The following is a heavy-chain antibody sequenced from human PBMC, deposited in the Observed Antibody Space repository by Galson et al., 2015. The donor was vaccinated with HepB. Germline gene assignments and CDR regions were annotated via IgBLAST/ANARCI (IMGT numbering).Heavy chain of an antibody. CDR1: GGTFSSYA. CDR2: IIPFFGIP. D-gene: IGHD1-20*01. CDR3: ARGVGDNWNDARETYYYAMDV. V-gene: IGHV1-69*13. J-gene: IGHJ6*02. Sequence: SVKVSCKASGGTFSSYAISWVRQAPGQGLEWMGGIIPFFGIPNFPQKFQGRVTITADESTSTAYMELSSLRSEDTAVYYCARGVGDNWNDARETYYYAMDVWGQGTAVTVSS.